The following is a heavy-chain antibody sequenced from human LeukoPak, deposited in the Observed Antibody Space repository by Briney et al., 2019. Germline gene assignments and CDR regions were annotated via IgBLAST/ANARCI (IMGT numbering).Heavy chain of an antibody. Sequence: SETLSLTCTVSGGSISSGGYYWSWIRQHPGKGLEWIGYIYYSGSTYYNPSLKSRVTISVDTSKNQFSLKPSSVTAADTAVYYCARAGYCSSTSCLLKGYYFDYWGQGTLVTVSS. D-gene: IGHD2-2*03. J-gene: IGHJ4*02. CDR3: ARAGYCSSTSCLLKGYYFDY. CDR2: IYYSGST. V-gene: IGHV4-31*03. CDR1: GGSISSGGYY.